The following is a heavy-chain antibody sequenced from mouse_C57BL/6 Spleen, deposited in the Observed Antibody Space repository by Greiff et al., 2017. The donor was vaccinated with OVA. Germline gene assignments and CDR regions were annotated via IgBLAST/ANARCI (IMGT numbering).Heavy chain of an antibody. Sequence: QVQLQQSGAELVRPGASVTLSCKASGYTFTDYEMHWVKQTPVHGLEWIGAIDPETGGTAYNQKFKGKAILTADKSSSTAYMELRSLTSEDSAVYYCTRETYDYYFDYWGQGTTLTVSS. D-gene: IGHD2-4*01. J-gene: IGHJ2*01. CDR2: IDPETGGT. CDR3: TRETYDYYFDY. V-gene: IGHV1-15*01. CDR1: GYTFTDYE.